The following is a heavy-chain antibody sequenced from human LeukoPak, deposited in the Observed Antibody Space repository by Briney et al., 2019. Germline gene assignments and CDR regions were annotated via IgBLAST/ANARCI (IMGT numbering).Heavy chain of an antibody. Sequence: SETLSLTCAVYGGSFSGYYWSWIRQPPGKGLEWIGEINHSGSTNYNPSLKSRVTISVDTSKNQFSLKLSSVTAADTAVYYCARHPMVRGVITAWFDPWGQGTLVTVSS. J-gene: IGHJ5*02. D-gene: IGHD3-10*01. CDR3: ARHPMVRGVITAWFDP. CDR1: GGSFSGYY. CDR2: INHSGST. V-gene: IGHV4-34*01.